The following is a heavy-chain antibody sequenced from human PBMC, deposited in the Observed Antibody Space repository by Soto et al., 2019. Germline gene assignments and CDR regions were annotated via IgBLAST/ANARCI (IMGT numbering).Heavy chain of an antibody. CDR3: ARDSTDCSADCFTGWAFDY. CDR1: GFTLSDYW. D-gene: IGHD2-21*02. J-gene: IGHJ4*02. CDR2: IRHLGSEK. V-gene: IGHV3-7*03. Sequence: EVQLVESGGGLVQWGGSLRLSCAASGFTLSDYWMGWVRQAPGKGLEWVAIIRHLGSEKYYVDSVEGRFTISRDNGRNSLYLQMTSLRAEDTAVYYCARDSTDCSADCFTGWAFDYWGQGTLVTVSS.